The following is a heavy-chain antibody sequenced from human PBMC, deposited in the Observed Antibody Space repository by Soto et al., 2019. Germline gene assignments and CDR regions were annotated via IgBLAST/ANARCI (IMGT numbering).Heavy chain of an antibody. CDR1: GGTFSSYA. V-gene: IGHV1-69*13. Sequence: GPPVKVSCKASGGTFSSYAISWVRQAPGQGLEWMGGIIPIFGTANYAQKFQGRVTITADESTSTAYMELSSLRSEDTAVYYCARAQMYDYDSSGYYGLVAFDIWGQGTMVTVSS. J-gene: IGHJ3*02. CDR3: ARAQMYDYDSSGYYGLVAFDI. D-gene: IGHD3-22*01. CDR2: IIPIFGTA.